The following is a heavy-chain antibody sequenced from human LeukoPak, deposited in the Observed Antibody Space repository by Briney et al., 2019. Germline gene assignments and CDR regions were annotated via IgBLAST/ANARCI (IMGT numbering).Heavy chain of an antibody. D-gene: IGHD6-25*01. V-gene: IGHV3-30*02. Sequence: GGSLRLSCAASGFTFSNYGMHWVRQAPGKGLEWVAFIPYDGSDKYYADSVKGRFTISRDNAKNSLYLQMNSLRAEDTAVYYCARSSGTYYYYYMDVWGKGTTVAVSS. J-gene: IGHJ6*03. CDR1: GFTFSNYG. CDR2: IPYDGSDK. CDR3: ARSSGTYYYYYMDV.